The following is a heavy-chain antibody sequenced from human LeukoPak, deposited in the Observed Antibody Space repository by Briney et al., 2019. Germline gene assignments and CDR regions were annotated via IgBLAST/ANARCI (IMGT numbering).Heavy chain of an antibody. V-gene: IGHV3-23*01. CDR3: AKGLEKVVVASYLDY. Sequence: GASLRLSCAASGFTFSSYAMSWVRQAPGKGLEWVSVISGSGGSTYYADSVKGRFTISRDNSKNTLYLQMNSLRAEDTAVYYCAKGLEKVVVASYLDYWGQGTLVTVSS. J-gene: IGHJ4*02. CDR1: GFTFSSYA. CDR2: ISGSGGST. D-gene: IGHD3-22*01.